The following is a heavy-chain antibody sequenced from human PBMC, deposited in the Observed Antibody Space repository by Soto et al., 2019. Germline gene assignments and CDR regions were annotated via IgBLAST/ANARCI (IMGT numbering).Heavy chain of an antibody. CDR3: ARDELAGTSYYFDY. Sequence: SETLSLTCPVSGGSISSYYWSWIRQPAGKGLEWIGRIYTSGSTNYNPSLKSRVTMSVDTSKNQFSLKLSSVTAADTAVYYCARDELAGTSYYFDYWGQGTLVTVSS. CDR2: IYTSGST. J-gene: IGHJ4*02. V-gene: IGHV4-4*07. D-gene: IGHD1-1*01. CDR1: GGSISSYY.